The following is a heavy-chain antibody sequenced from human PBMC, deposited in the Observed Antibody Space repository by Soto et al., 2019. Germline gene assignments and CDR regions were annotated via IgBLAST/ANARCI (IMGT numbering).Heavy chain of an antibody. V-gene: IGHV1-46*01. Sequence: ASVKVSCKASGYTFTSYYMHWVRQAPGQGLEWMGIINPSGGSTSYAQKFQGRVTMTRDTSTSTVYMELSSLRSEDTAVYYCARVQTGAGGNPYFDYWGQGTLVTVSS. D-gene: IGHD2-15*01. CDR1: GYTFTSYY. J-gene: IGHJ4*02. CDR2: INPSGGST. CDR3: ARVQTGAGGNPYFDY.